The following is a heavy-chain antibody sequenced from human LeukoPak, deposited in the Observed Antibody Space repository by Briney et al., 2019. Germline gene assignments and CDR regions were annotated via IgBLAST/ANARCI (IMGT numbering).Heavy chain of an antibody. J-gene: IGHJ3*02. D-gene: IGHD3-10*01. CDR1: GYTFTGYY. CDR3: ARDGAYGAGTYYNAFDI. CDR2: INPNSGGT. Sequence: ASVKVSCKASGYTFTGYYMHWVRQAPGQGLEWMGWINPNSGGTNYAQKFQGRVTMTRDTSISTAFMELRSLRSDDTAVYYCARDGAYGAGTYYNAFDIWGQGTMVTVSS. V-gene: IGHV1-2*02.